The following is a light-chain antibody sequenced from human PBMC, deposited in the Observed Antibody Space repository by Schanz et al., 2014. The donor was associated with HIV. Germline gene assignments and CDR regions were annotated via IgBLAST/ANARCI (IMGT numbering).Light chain of an antibody. CDR1: RSDIGGTS. CDR3: AAWDDRLNGLV. CDR2: NND. Sequence: QSVLTQPPSASATPGQRITIFCSGIRSDIGGTSADWYRQRPGTAPKLLIHNNDQRPSGVPDRFSGSKSGTSASLTISGLQSDDEAVYYCAAWDDRLNGLVFGGGTKLTVL. J-gene: IGLJ3*02. V-gene: IGLV1-44*01.